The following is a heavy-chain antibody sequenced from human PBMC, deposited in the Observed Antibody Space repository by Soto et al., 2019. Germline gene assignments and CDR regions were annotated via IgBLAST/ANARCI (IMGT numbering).Heavy chain of an antibody. Sequence: QVQLVESGGGLVKPGGSLRLSCAASGFTFSDYYMSWIRQAPGKGLEWVSYISSSGSTIYYADSVKGRFTISRDNAKNSLYLQMNSLRAEDTAVYYCAREEGFYYYGSGSYYPENYYYYGMDVWGQGTTVTVSS. D-gene: IGHD3-10*01. CDR1: GFTFSDYY. CDR3: AREEGFYYYGSGSYYPENYYYYGMDV. CDR2: ISSSGSTI. J-gene: IGHJ6*02. V-gene: IGHV3-11*01.